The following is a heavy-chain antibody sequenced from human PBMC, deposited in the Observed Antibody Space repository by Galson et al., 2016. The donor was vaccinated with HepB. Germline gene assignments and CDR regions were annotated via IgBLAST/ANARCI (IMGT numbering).Heavy chain of an antibody. CDR3: AGEAAPMVIGPAVR. D-gene: IGHD5-18*01. Sequence: SLRLSCAASGFTFSSCSMNWVRQAPGKGLEWVSSISAGSTYIFYADSVKGRFTISRDNAKNSLYLQMNSLRAEDTAVYYCAGEAAPMVIGPAVRWGQGTLVTVSS. CDR2: ISAGSTYI. V-gene: IGHV3-21*01. CDR1: GFTFSSCS. J-gene: IGHJ4*02.